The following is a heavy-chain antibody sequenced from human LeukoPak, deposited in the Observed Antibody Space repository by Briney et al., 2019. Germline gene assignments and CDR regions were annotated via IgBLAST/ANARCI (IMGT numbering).Heavy chain of an antibody. D-gene: IGHD3-10*01. V-gene: IGHV3-33*01. Sequence: GGSLRLSCAASGFTFSSYGMHWVRQAPGKGLEWVAVIWYDGSNKYYADSVKGRFTISRDNSKNTLYLQMNSLRAEDTAVYYCARLRDSVAFDVWGQGTMVTVSS. CDR2: IWYDGSNK. CDR1: GFTFSSYG. CDR3: ARLRDSVAFDV. J-gene: IGHJ3*01.